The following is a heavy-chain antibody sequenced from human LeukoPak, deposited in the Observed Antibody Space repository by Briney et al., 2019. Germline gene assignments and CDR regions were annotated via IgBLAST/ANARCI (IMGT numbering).Heavy chain of an antibody. CDR2: ISWNGGSI. Sequence: GGSLRLSCAASGFTFDDYAMHWVRQAPGKGLEWVSGISWNGGSIGYADSVKGRFTISRDNAKNSLYLQMNSLRAEDTALYYCAKDMGAYYDSSGYYDYWGQGTLVTVSS. CDR1: GFTFDDYA. D-gene: IGHD3-22*01. V-gene: IGHV3-9*01. J-gene: IGHJ4*02. CDR3: AKDMGAYYDSSGYYDY.